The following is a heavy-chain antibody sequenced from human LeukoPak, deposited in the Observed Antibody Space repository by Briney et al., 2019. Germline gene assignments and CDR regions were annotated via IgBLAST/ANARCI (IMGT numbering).Heavy chain of an antibody. CDR1: GGSISSGSYY. Sequence: PSETLSLTCTVSGGSISSGSYYWSWIRQPAGTGLEWIGRIYTSGSTNYNPSLKSRVTISVDTSKNQFSLKLSSVTAADTAVYYCARESKSTPPWLASDVAFDIWGQGTMVTVSS. CDR3: ARESKSTPPWLASDVAFDI. J-gene: IGHJ3*02. V-gene: IGHV4-61*02. CDR2: IYTSGST. D-gene: IGHD6-19*01.